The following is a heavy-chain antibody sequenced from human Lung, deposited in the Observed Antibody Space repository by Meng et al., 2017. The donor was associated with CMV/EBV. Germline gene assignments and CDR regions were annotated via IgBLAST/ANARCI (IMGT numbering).Heavy chain of an antibody. CDR3: ARDQFDY. J-gene: IGHJ4*02. CDR1: GFTFSSYA. CDR2: ISYDGTNK. V-gene: IGHV3-30-3*01. Sequence: GESLKISCEASGFTFSSYAMHWVRQAPGKGLEWVAVISYDGTNKYYADSVKGRFTISRDNSKNTLYLQMNSLRAEDTAVCYCARDQFDYWGQGTLVTVSS.